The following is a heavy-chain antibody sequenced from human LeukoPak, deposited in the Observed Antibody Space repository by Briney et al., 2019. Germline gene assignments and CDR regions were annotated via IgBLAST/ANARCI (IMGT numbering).Heavy chain of an antibody. Sequence: PGGSLRLSCAASGFTFGSPWMHWVRQAPGKGLVWVSRINSDGSATAYADSVKGRFTISRDNAENTLYLQMNSLRAEDTAVYYCARENSLVPAAIVDYWGQGTLVTVSS. V-gene: IGHV3-74*01. J-gene: IGHJ4*02. CDR3: ARENSLVPAAIVDY. D-gene: IGHD2-2*01. CDR1: GFTFGSPW. CDR2: INSDGSAT.